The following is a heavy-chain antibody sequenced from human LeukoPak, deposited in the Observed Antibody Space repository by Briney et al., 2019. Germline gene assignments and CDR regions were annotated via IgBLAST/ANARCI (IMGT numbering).Heavy chain of an antibody. CDR2: ISGDSSAI. Sequence: PGGSLRLSCVASGFNFTSYSMNWVRQAPGKGLEWVSYISGDSSAIYYADSVKGRFTISRDNAKNSLYLQMNSLRAEDTAVYYCARDASVVTGEGYWGQGTLVTVSS. CDR1: GFNFTSYS. CDR3: ARDASVVTGEGY. V-gene: IGHV3-48*04. J-gene: IGHJ4*02. D-gene: IGHD7-27*01.